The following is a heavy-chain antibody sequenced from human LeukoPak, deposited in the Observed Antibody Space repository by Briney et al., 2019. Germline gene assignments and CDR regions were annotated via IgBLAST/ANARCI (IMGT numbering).Heavy chain of an antibody. CDR1: GGSISSYY. CDR2: IYYSGST. J-gene: IGHJ6*03. CDR3: ARGSQLNTLYYYYYYMDV. D-gene: IGHD6-6*01. Sequence: SQTLSLTCTVSGGSISSYYWSWIRQPPGKGLEWIGYIYYSGSTNYNPSLKSRVTISVDTSKNQFSLKLSSVTAADTAVYYCARGSQLNTLYYYYYYMDVWGKGTTVTVSS. V-gene: IGHV4-59*01.